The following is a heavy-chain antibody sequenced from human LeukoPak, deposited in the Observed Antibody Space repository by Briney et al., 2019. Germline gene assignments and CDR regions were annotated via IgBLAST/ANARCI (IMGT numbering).Heavy chain of an antibody. CDR2: ISSSSSYI. Sequence: GGSLRLSCAASGFTFRSYSMNWVRQAPGKGLEWVSSISSSSSYIYYADSVKGRFTISRDNAKNSLYLQMNSLRAEDTAVYYCARDGYNSRAFDIWGQGTMVTVSS. D-gene: IGHD5-24*01. CDR3: ARDGYNSRAFDI. V-gene: IGHV3-21*01. J-gene: IGHJ3*02. CDR1: GFTFRSYS.